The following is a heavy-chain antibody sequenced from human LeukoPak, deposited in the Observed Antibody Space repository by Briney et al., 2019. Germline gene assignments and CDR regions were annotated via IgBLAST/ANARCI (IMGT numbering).Heavy chain of an antibody. CDR3: ARDGRRGGFYGDYEYRP. CDR1: GYTFTGYY. J-gene: IGHJ5*02. D-gene: IGHD4-17*01. Sequence: ASVKVSCKASGYTFTGYYMHWVRQAPGQGLEWMGRINPNRGGTNYAQKFQGRVTMTRDTSISTAYMELSSLRSEDTAVYYCARDGRRGGFYGDYEYRPWGQGTLVTVSS. CDR2: INPNRGGT. V-gene: IGHV1-2*06.